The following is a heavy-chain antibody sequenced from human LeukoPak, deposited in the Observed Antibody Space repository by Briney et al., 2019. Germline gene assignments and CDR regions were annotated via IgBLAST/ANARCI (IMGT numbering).Heavy chain of an antibody. CDR1: GYTFTSYA. CDR2: INAGNGNT. CDR3: ARGSLLTLRFLEWSSGRYYYGMDV. D-gene: IGHD3-3*01. V-gene: IGHV1-3*01. J-gene: IGHJ6*02. Sequence: ASVKVSCKASGYTFTSYAMHWVRQAPGQRLEWMGWINAGNGNTKYSQKFQGRVTMTRNTSISTAYMELSSLRSEDTAVYYCARGSLLTLRFLEWSSGRYYYGMDVWGQGTTVTVSS.